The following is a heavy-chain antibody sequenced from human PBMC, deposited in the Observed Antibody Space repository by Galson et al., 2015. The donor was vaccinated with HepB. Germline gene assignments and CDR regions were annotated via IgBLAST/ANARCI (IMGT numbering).Heavy chain of an antibody. CDR2: TYSRAKWYT. Sequence: CAISGDSVSSTSAAWNWIRHSPSRGLEWLGRTYSRAKWYTDYGVSVKSRITINPDTSKHPFSLQLTSVTPEDTAVYSCARVAGTIYYYAMDVWGQGTTVIVSS. D-gene: IGHD2-15*01. V-gene: IGHV6-1*01. CDR3: ARVAGTIYYYAMDV. CDR1: GDSVSSTSAA. J-gene: IGHJ6*02.